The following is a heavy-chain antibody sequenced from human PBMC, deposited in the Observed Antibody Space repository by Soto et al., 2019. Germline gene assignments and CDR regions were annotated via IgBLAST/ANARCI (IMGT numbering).Heavy chain of an antibody. V-gene: IGHV4-34*01. CDR3: ASVLSGWYWLDY. Sequence: SEPLCHTWAVEGGSCIDYYGRWIRQHPGKGLEWIGNINHSGSTNYNPSLKSRVTISVDTSKNQFSLKLSSVTAADTAVYYCASVLSGWYWLDYWGQGTLVTVSS. CDR2: INHSGST. D-gene: IGHD6-19*01. CDR1: GGSCIDYY. J-gene: IGHJ4*02.